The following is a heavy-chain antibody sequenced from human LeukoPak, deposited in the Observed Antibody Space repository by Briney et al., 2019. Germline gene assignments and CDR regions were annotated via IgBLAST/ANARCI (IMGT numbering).Heavy chain of an antibody. D-gene: IGHD3-10*01. CDR3: ARSSYYGSGSYYPPYYYYGMDV. CDR1: GYTFTDYY. CDR2: INPNSGGT. J-gene: IGHJ6*02. V-gene: IGHV1-2*02. Sequence: ASVKVSCKASGYTFTDYYVRWVRQAPGQGLEWMGWINPNSGGTKDAQKFQGRVTMTRDTSISTAYMELSRLRSDDTAVYYCARSSYYGSGSYYPPYYYYGMDVWGQGTTVTVSS.